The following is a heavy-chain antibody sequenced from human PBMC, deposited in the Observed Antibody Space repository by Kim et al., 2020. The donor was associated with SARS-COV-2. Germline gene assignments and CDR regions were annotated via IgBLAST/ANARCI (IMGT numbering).Heavy chain of an antibody. D-gene: IGHD3-9*01. J-gene: IGHJ6*02. V-gene: IGHV3-33*06. CDR1: GFTFSSYA. CDR3: AKDRSILTGYYNYYGMDV. CDR2: IWYDGSNK. Sequence: GGSLRLSCAASGFTFSSYAMHWVRQAPGKGLEWVAVIWYDGSNKYYADSVKGRFTISRDNSKNTLYLQMNSLRAEDTAVYYCAKDRSILTGYYNYYGMDVWGQGTTVTVSS.